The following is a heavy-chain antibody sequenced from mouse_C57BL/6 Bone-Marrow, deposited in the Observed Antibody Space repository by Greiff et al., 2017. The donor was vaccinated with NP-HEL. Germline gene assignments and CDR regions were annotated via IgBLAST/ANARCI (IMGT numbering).Heavy chain of an antibody. Sequence: ESGGDLVKPGGSLKLSCAASGFTFSSYGMSWVRQTPDKRLEWVATISSGGSYTYYPDSVKGRFTISRDNAKNTLYLQMSSLKSEDTAMYYCARDYYGSSYGYWGQGTTLTVSS. J-gene: IGHJ2*01. CDR3: ARDYYGSSYGY. D-gene: IGHD1-1*01. CDR1: GFTFSSYG. CDR2: ISSGGSYT. V-gene: IGHV5-6*01.